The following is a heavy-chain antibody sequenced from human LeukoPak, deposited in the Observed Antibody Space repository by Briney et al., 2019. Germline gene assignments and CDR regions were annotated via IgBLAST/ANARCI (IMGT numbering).Heavy chain of an antibody. CDR3: ARLSQQLGDFDY. V-gene: IGHV4-38-2*01. CDR1: GCSISSGYY. D-gene: IGHD6-13*01. J-gene: IGHJ4*02. CDR2: IYHSGST. Sequence: SETLSLTCAVSGCSISSGYYWGWIRQPPGKGLEWIGSIYHSGSTYYNPSLKSRVTISVDTSKNQFSLKLSSVTAADTAVYYCARLSQQLGDFDYWGQGTLVTVSS.